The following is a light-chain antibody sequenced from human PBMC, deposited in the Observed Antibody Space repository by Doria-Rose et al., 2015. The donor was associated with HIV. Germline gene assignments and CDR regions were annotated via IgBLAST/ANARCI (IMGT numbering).Light chain of an antibody. Sequence: PPVSAAPGQEVTISCSGSSSNIGNDYVSWYQHLPGTAPKLLIYENNKRPSGISDRFSGPKSGTSATLDITGLQTGDEADYYCGTWDSSLSIWVLGGGTTLTVL. CDR2: ENN. V-gene: IGLV1-51*02. CDR1: SSNIGNDY. J-gene: IGLJ3*02. CDR3: GTWDSSLSIWV.